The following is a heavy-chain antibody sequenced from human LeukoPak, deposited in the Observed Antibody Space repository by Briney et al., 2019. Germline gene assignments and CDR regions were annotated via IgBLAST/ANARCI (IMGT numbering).Heavy chain of an antibody. CDR2: IWYDGSNK. V-gene: IGHV3-33*06. J-gene: IGHJ4*02. CDR1: GFTFSSYG. CDR3: AKKDLWDFDY. D-gene: IGHD3-3*01. Sequence: GRSLRLSCAASGFTFSSYGMHWVRQAPGKGLEWVAVIWYDGSNKYYADSVKGRFTISRDNSKNTLYLQMNSLRAEDTAVYYCAKKDLWDFDYWGQGTLVTVSS.